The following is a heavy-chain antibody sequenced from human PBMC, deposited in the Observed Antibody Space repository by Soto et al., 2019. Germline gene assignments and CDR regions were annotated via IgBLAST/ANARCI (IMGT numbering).Heavy chain of an antibody. CDR2: ISAHNGNT. V-gene: IGHV1-18*01. CDR1: GYTFTNFG. Sequence: QVQLVQSGAEVKKPGASVKVSCKTSGYTFTNFGLSWVRQAPGQGLEWMGWISAHNGNTNYAQNFQGRVTMTTDTSTSTAYMELRSLRPDDTAVYYCARVGTPIDYWGQGTLVTVSS. D-gene: IGHD7-27*01. CDR3: ARVGTPIDY. J-gene: IGHJ4*02.